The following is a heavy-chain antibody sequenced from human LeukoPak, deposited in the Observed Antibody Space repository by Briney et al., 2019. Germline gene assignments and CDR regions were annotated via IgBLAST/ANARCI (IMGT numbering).Heavy chain of an antibody. D-gene: IGHD1-26*01. CDR2: TYYRSKWYN. V-gene: IGHV6-1*01. J-gene: IGHJ5*02. CDR3: ARGPLTLRHGYSPPRWFDP. Sequence: SQTLSLTCAISGDSVSSNSAAWNWIRQSPSRGLEWLGRTYYRSKWYNDYAVSVKSRITINPDTSKNQFSLKLSSVTAADTAVYYCARGPLTLRHGYSPPRWFDPWGQGTLVTVSS. CDR1: GDSVSSNSAA.